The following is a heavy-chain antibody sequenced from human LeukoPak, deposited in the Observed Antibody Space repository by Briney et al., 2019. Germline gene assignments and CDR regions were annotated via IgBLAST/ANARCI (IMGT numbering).Heavy chain of an antibody. CDR2: ISSSRSYI. Sequence: PGGSLRLSCAASGFTFSSYSMNWVRQAPGKGLEWVSFISSSRSYIYYADSVKGRFTISRDNAKNSLYLQMNSLRAEDTAVYYCARGPNYYVNAFDIWGQGTMVTVSS. V-gene: IGHV3-21*01. CDR1: GFTFSSYS. D-gene: IGHD3-10*02. CDR3: ARGPNYYVNAFDI. J-gene: IGHJ3*02.